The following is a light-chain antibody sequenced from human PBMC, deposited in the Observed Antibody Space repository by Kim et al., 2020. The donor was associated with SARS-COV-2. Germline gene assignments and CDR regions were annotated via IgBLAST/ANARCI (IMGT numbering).Light chain of an antibody. J-gene: IGLJ2*01. CDR1: SSDVGGYNY. CDR3: SSYAGSHNLV. Sequence: GQSGTISCTGTSSDVGGYNYVSWYQQHPGKAPKLMIYEVSKRPSGVPDRFSGSKSGNTASLTVSGLQAEDEADYYCSSYAGSHNLVFGGGTQLTVL. V-gene: IGLV2-8*01. CDR2: EVS.